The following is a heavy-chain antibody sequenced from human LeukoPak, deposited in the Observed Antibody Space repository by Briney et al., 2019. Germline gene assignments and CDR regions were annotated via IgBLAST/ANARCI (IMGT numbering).Heavy chain of an antibody. CDR3: ASSPGITGTTHGY. D-gene: IGHD1-20*01. CDR1: GGSISSSSYY. Sequence: KASETLSLTCTVSGGSISSSSYYWGWIRQPPGKGLEWIGSIYCSGSTYYNPSLKSRVTISVDTSKNQFSLKLSSVTAADTAVYYCASSPGITGTTHGYWGQGTLVTVSS. J-gene: IGHJ4*02. CDR2: IYCSGST. V-gene: IGHV4-39*07.